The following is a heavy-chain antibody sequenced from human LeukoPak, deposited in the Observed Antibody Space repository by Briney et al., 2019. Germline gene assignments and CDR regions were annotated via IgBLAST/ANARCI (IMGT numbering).Heavy chain of an antibody. CDR1: GFTFSSYA. J-gene: IGHJ3*02. CDR2: ISGSGGST. Sequence: GGSLRLSCAASGFTFSSYAMSWVRQAPGKGLEWVSAISGSGGSTYYADSVKDRFTISRDNSKNTLYLQMNSLRAEDTAVYYCAKDLWPRCSSTSCLRGAFDIWGQGTMVTVSS. D-gene: IGHD2-2*01. CDR3: AKDLWPRCSSTSCLRGAFDI. V-gene: IGHV3-23*01.